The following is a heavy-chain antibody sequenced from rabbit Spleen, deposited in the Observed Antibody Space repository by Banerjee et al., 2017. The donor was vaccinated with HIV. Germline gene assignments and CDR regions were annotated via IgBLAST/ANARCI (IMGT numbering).Heavy chain of an antibody. J-gene: IGHJ4*01. CDR1: GFTLSSYYM. V-gene: IGHV1S45*01. Sequence: QEQLVESGGGLVQPEGSLTLTCTASGFTLSSYYMNWVRQAPGKGLEWIAGIDTADGDSHSASWAKGRFTVSETSSTTVTLQITSLTAADTATYFCARDLASVVGWNFNLWGQGTLVTVS. CDR2: IDTADGDS. CDR3: ARDLASVVGWNFNL. D-gene: IGHD3-1*01.